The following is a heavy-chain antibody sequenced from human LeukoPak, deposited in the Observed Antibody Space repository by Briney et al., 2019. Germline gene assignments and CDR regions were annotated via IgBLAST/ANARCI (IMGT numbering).Heavy chain of an antibody. J-gene: IGHJ4*02. Sequence: GGSLRLSCAASGFTVSSNYMSWVRQAPGVGLEWVSVIYSGGSTYYADSVKGRFTISRDNSKNTLYLQMNSLRAEDTAVYYCARDFGGLRYFDYWGQGALVTVSS. CDR3: ARDFGGLRYFDY. D-gene: IGHD5-12*01. V-gene: IGHV3-66*02. CDR2: IYSGGST. CDR1: GFTVSSNY.